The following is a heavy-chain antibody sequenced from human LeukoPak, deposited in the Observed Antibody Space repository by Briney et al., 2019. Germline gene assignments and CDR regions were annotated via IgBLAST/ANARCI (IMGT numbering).Heavy chain of an antibody. CDR2: IYYSGST. J-gene: IGHJ6*02. CDR1: GGSISSGGYY. Sequence: SETLSLTCTVSGGSISSGGYYWSWIRQHPGKGLEWIGYIYYSGSTYYNPSLKSRVTISVDTSKNQFSLKLSSVTAADTAVYYCARDRDAYYYDSSGPQKDGMDVWGQGTTVTVSS. D-gene: IGHD3-22*01. CDR3: ARDRDAYYYDSSGPQKDGMDV. V-gene: IGHV4-31*03.